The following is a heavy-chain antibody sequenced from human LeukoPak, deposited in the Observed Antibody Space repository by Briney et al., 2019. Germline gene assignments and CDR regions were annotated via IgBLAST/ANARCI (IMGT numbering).Heavy chain of an antibody. Sequence: WASVKVSCKASGYTFTGYYMHWVRQAPGQGLEWMGWINPNSGGTNYAQKFQGRVTMTRDTSISTAYMELSRLRSDDTAVYYCARGLSSGWLDNWFDPWGQGTLVTVSS. J-gene: IGHJ5*02. CDR3: ARGLSSGWLDNWFDP. CDR2: INPNSGGT. CDR1: GYTFTGYY. V-gene: IGHV1-2*02. D-gene: IGHD6-19*01.